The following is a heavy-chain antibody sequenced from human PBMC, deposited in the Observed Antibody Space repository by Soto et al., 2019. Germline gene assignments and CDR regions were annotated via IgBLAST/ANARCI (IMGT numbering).Heavy chain of an antibody. CDR1: GFTLNNYW. CDR3: AREPTTAVFNYGMDV. CDR2: INQNGRDK. Sequence: EVQLVESGGGLVQPGGSLRLSCAASGFTLNNYWMSWVRQAPGKGLEWVANINQNGRDKYYVDSVKGRFTISRDNTKELLYLQMNSLRAEDTAVYYCAREPTTAVFNYGMDVWGQGTTVTVS. D-gene: IGHD6-13*01. V-gene: IGHV3-7*01. J-gene: IGHJ6*02.